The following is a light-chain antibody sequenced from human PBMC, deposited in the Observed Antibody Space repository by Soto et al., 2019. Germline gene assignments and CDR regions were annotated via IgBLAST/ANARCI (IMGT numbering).Light chain of an antibody. Sequence: QCALTQPPSAAGSPGQSRAISCTGNSSDVGGYSYVAWYQLHPGKAPKLMIYEGNRRPSGVPDRFSGSKSGNTASLTFSPLQARPGGHSNFAPGIGTKNEAFG. CDR1: SSDVGGYSY. CDR3: APGIGTKNEA. CDR2: EGN. J-gene: IGLJ6*01. V-gene: IGLV2-8*01.